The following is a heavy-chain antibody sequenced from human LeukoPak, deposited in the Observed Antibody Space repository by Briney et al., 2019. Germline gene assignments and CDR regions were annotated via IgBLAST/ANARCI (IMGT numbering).Heavy chain of an antibody. D-gene: IGHD3-3*01. CDR1: GFTFSAFT. J-gene: IGHJ4*02. V-gene: IGHV3-21*01. CDR3: ARDLVFGVSRPDF. Sequence: GGSLRLSCAASGFTFSAFTMHWVRQAPGKGLEWVSSISSDGSHKHYADSVKGRFTISRDNAKKSSSLQMNSLRAEDTAVYYCARDLVFGVSRPDFWGQGTLVTVSS. CDR2: ISSDGSHK.